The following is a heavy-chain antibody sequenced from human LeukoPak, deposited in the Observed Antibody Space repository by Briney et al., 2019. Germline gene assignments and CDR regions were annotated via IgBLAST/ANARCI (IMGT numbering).Heavy chain of an antibody. J-gene: IGHJ4*02. CDR2: ISYDGSNK. Sequence: GRSLRLSCAASGFTFSSYGMHWVRQAPGKGLEWVAVISYDGSNKYYADSVKGRFTISRDNSKNTLYLQMNSLRAEDTAVYYCAKDARRYCSSTSCRTGYFDYWGQGTLVTVSS. CDR3: AKDARRYCSSTSCRTGYFDY. V-gene: IGHV3-30*18. D-gene: IGHD2-2*01. CDR1: GFTFSSYG.